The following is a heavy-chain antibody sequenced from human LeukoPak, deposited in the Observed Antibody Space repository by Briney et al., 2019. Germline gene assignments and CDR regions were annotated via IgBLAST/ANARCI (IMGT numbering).Heavy chain of an antibody. CDR3: ARDLTMVRGVPDY. V-gene: IGHV3-21*01. Sequence: GGSLRLSCAASGFTFSSYSMNWVRQAPGKGLEWVSSISSSSSHIYYADSVKGRFTISRDNAKNSLYLQMNSLRAEDTAVYYCARDLTMVRGVPDYWGQGTLVTVSS. D-gene: IGHD3-10*01. J-gene: IGHJ4*02. CDR2: ISSSSSHI. CDR1: GFTFSSYS.